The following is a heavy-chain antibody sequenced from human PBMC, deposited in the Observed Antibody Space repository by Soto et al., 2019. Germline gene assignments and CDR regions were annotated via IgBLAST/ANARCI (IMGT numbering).Heavy chain of an antibody. CDR1: GFTFSSYS. D-gene: IGHD6-6*01. CDR2: ISSSSSYI. CDR3: VSVAAMSIAARRGDY. V-gene: IGHV3-21*01. J-gene: IGHJ4*02. Sequence: EVQLVESGGGLVKPGGSLRLSCAASGFTFSSYSMNWVRQAPGKGLEWVSSISSSSSYIYYADSVKGRFTISRDNAKNSLYLQMNSLRAEDTAVYYCVSVAAMSIAARRGDYWGQGTLVTVSS.